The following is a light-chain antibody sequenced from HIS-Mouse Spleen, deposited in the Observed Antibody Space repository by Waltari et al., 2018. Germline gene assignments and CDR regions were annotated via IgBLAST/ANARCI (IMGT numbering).Light chain of an antibody. Sequence: DIQMTQSPSSLSASVGDRVTITCRASQSISSYLNWYQQKPGKAPKLLIYAASSLQSGVPSRFSVSGSGTDLTLTISSLQPEDFATYYCQQSYSTPRTFGQGTKVEIK. CDR3: QQSYSTPRT. V-gene: IGKV1-39*01. CDR1: QSISSY. CDR2: AAS. J-gene: IGKJ1*01.